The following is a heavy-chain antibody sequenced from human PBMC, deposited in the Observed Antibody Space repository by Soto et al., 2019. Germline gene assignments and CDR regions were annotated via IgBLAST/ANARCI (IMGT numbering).Heavy chain of an antibody. CDR1: GGTLSSFINYP. D-gene: IGHD3-3*01. CDR3: ARRDTSGFLRYFDN. V-gene: IGHV1-69*06. J-gene: IGHJ4*02. Sequence: QMQLVQSGAEVKKPGFSVKVSCKASGGTLSSFINYPINWVRQAPGQGIEWLGGIVPNVRTVNYAQKFQGRVTITADKSTGTAYMEVSSLRSEDTALYFCARRDTSGFLRYFDNWGQGTLVTVSS. CDR2: IVPNVRTV.